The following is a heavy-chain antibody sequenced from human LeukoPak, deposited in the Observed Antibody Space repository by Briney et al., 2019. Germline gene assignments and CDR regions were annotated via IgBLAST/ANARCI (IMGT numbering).Heavy chain of an antibody. CDR3: ARVAYGGNWFDP. D-gene: IGHD2-15*01. CDR1: GGSFSGYY. CDR2: INHSGST. V-gene: IGHV4-34*01. Sequence: SETLSLTCAVYGGSFSGYYWSWIRQPPGKGLEWIGEINHSGSTNYNPSLKSRVTISVDTSKNQFSLKLSSVTAADTAVYYCARVAYGGNWFDPWGQGTLVTVSS. J-gene: IGHJ5*02.